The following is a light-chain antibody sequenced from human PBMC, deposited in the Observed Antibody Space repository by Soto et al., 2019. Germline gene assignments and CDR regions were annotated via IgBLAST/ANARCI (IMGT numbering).Light chain of an antibody. CDR2: KAS. CDR1: HNIDTF. V-gene: IGKV1-5*03. J-gene: IGKJ1*01. Sequence: DIQMTQSPSTLSASVGDRVTITCRASHNIDTFLAWYQQKPGKAPKVLISKASTIGMGVPSRFSGSGSGTEFTLTITRLQHDDFATYYCQQYYRYWTFGQGTKVDIK. CDR3: QQYYRYWT.